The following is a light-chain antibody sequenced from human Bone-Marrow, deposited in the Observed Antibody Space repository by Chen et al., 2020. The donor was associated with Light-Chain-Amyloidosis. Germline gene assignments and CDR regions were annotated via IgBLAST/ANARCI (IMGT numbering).Light chain of an antibody. CDR3: AVWDDSLSGRV. CDR2: GNR. Sequence: QSVVTQPPSASGTPGQRVTISCSGSWSNIGSNSINWYQHLSGTAPKLLIYGNRQRPSGVPDRFSGSKSGTSASLAISGLQSEDEADYYCAVWDDSLSGRVFGGGTKLTVL. V-gene: IGLV1-44*01. CDR1: WSNIGSNS. J-gene: IGLJ3*02.